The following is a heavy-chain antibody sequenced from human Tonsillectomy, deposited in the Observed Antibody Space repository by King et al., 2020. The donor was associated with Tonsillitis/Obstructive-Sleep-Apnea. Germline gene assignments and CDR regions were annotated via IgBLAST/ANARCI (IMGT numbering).Heavy chain of an antibody. CDR2: ISYSGST. CDR3: ARGPNEDYFDY. J-gene: IGHJ4*02. Sequence: QLQESGPGLVKPSQTLSLTCTVSGGSISSGGYYWSWIRQHPGKGLEWIGYISYSGSTYHNPSLRSRATISVDTSKNQFSLKLSSVTAADTAVYYCARGPNEDYFDYWGQGTLVTVSS. CDR1: GGSISSGGYY. D-gene: IGHD1-1*01. V-gene: IGHV4-31*03.